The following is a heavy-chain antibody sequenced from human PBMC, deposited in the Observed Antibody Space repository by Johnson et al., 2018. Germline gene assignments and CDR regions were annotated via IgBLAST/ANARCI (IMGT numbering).Heavy chain of an antibody. CDR3: TSQVDDSSGCMYLGG. Sequence: VQLVESGGGLAQPGGSLRLSCADSGFTLSTYPMSWVRQAPGKGLEWVSAISTSGNVTYYAESVRGRFTISRDNSRSTLFLKMNSLRVEDTAVYFCTSQVDDSSGCMYLGGWGQGIQVTVSS. CDR1: GFTLSTYP. CDR2: ISTSGNVT. V-gene: IGHV3-23*04. J-gene: IGHJ4*02. D-gene: IGHD6-19*01.